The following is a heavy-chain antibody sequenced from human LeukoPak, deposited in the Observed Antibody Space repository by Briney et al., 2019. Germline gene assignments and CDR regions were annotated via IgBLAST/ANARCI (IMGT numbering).Heavy chain of an antibody. J-gene: IGHJ4*02. CDR3: ARAYSSGNFDY. CDR1: GFTFDVYG. D-gene: IGHD3-22*01. CDR2: INWNGGST. Sequence: GGSLRLSCAASGFTFDVYGMSWVRQAPGKGLEWVSGINWNGGSTGYADSVKGRFTISRDNAKNSLYLQMNSLRAEDTALYYCARAYSSGNFDYWGQGTLVTVSS. V-gene: IGHV3-20*04.